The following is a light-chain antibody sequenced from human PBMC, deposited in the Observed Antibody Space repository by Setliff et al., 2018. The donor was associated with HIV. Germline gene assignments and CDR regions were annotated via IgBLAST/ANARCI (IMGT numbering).Light chain of an antibody. CDR1: SSDVGGYNY. CDR3: CSYAGTYTYV. Sequence: QSVLTQPASVSGSPGQSITISCTGASSDVGGYNYVSWYQQHPGKAPKLIIYDVTKRPSGVPDRFSGSKSGDTASLTISGLQSEDEADYYCCSYAGTYTYVFGTGTKVTVL. CDR2: DVT. V-gene: IGLV2-11*01. J-gene: IGLJ1*01.